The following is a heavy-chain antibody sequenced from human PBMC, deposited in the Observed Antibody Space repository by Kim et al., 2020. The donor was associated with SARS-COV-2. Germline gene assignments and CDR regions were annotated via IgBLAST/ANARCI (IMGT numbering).Heavy chain of an antibody. CDR1: GFTFSRYS. Sequence: GGSLRLSCAASGFTFSRYSMNWVRQAPGKGLEWVSSIVSNSGYRSYAAAVKGRFTISRDNAKNSFHLQINSLAAEDPCFYYCARGWSYELPVAGFDALG. CDR2: IVSNSGYR. D-gene: IGHD3-3*01. CDR3: ARGWSYELPVAGFDA. V-gene: IGHV3-21*01. J-gene: IGHJ5*01.